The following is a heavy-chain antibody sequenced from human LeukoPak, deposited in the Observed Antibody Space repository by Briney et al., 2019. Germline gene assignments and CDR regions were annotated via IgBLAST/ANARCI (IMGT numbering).Heavy chain of an antibody. CDR1: GFTFSSYA. CDR3: AKEKQRNFDY. J-gene: IGHJ4*02. Sequence: AGGSLRLSCAASGFTFSSYAMSWVRQAPGKGLEWVSAISGSGDSTYYGDSVKGRSTISRDNSKNTLYLQMNSLRAEDTAVYYCAKEKQRNFDYWGQGTLVTVSS. V-gene: IGHV3-23*01. CDR2: ISGSGDST.